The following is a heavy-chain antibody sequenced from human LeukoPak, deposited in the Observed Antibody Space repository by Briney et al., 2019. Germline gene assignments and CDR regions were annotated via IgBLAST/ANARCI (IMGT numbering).Heavy chain of an antibody. J-gene: IGHJ4*02. CDR1: GGTFSSYA. CDR3: ARGNTRHYYDSSGYYYYFDY. D-gene: IGHD3-22*01. Sequence: SVEVSCKASGGTFSSYAISWVRQAPGQGLEWMGGIIPIFGTANYAQKFQGRVTITADESTSTAYMELSSLRSEDTAVYYCARGNTRHYYDSSGYYYYFDYWGQGTLVTVSS. V-gene: IGHV1-69*13. CDR2: IIPIFGTA.